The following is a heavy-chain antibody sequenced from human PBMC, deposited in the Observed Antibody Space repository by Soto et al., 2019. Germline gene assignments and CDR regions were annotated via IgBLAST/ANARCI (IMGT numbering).Heavy chain of an antibody. CDR2: IYYSGST. CDR3: ARDPGPYCSGGSCYSWFDP. CDR1: GGSISSGGYY. V-gene: IGHV4-31*03. Sequence: SETLSLTCTVSGGSISSGGYYWSWIRQHPGKGLEWIGYIYYSGSTYYNPSLKSRVTISVDTSKNQFSLKLSSVTAADTAVYYCARDPGPYCSGGSCYSWFDPWGQGTLVTVSS. D-gene: IGHD2-15*01. J-gene: IGHJ5*02.